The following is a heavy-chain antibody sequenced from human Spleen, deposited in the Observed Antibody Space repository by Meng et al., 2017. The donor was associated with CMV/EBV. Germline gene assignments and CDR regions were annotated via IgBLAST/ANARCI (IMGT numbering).Heavy chain of an antibody. J-gene: IGHJ5*01. Sequence: CKASGDTFIDHYIPWVRQAPGQGLEWVGIMRPWNGELQYVETFRGRVTMTSAASTSTVYMELRSLTSEDTAVYYCAREPPEHFFFDSWGQGALVTVSS. CDR2: MRPWNGEL. CDR3: AREPPEHFFFDS. V-gene: IGHV1-46*01. CDR1: GDTFIDHY.